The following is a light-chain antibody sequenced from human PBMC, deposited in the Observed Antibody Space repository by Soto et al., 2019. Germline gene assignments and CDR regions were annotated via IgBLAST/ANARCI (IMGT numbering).Light chain of an antibody. CDR1: QDISNY. J-gene: IGKJ5*01. V-gene: IGKV1-33*01. CDR3: QQYDNLPPPT. Sequence: DIQMTQSPSSLSASVGDRVTITCQASQDISNYLNWYQQKPWKAPKLLIYDASNLETGVPSRFSGSGSGTDFTFTISSLQPEDIATYYCQQYDNLPPPTFGQGTRLEIK. CDR2: DAS.